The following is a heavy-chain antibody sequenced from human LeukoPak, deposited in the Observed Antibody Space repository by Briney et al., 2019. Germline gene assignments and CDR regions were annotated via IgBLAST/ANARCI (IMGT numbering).Heavy chain of an antibody. Sequence: PGGSLRLSCAASGFTFSDYSMHWVRQAPGKGLEWVSYISSSGSTIYYADSVKGRFTISRDNAKNSLYLQMNSLRAEDTAVYYCARRSCSGGSCYDYWGQGTLVTVSS. V-gene: IGHV3-48*04. J-gene: IGHJ4*02. CDR2: ISSSGSTI. CDR1: GFTFSDYS. CDR3: ARRSCSGGSCYDY. D-gene: IGHD2-15*01.